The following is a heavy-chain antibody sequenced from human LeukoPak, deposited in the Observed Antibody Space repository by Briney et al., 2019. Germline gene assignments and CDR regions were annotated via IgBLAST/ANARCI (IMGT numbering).Heavy chain of an antibody. V-gene: IGHV1-69*13. J-gene: IGHJ3*02. CDR1: GGTFSSYA. D-gene: IGHD4-17*01. CDR3: ADLYGDYGDAFDI. Sequence: ASVKVSCKASGGTFSSYAINWVRQAPGQGLEWMGGIIPIFGTANYAQKFQGRVTITADESTSTAYMELSSLRSEDTAVYYCADLYGDYGDAFDIWGQGTMVTVSS. CDR2: IIPIFGTA.